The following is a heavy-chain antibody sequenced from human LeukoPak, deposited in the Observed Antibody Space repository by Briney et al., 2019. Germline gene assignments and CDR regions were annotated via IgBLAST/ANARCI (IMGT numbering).Heavy chain of an antibody. CDR2: ISYDGSNK. J-gene: IGHJ4*02. Sequence: PGGSLRLSCAASGFTFSSYSMHWVRQAPGKGLEWGAVISYDGSNKYYADSVKGRFTISRDNSKNTLYLQMNSLRAEDTAVYYCAKGGRGARHFDYWGQGTLVTVSS. CDR3: AKGGRGARHFDY. V-gene: IGHV3-30*04. D-gene: IGHD3-10*01. CDR1: GFTFSSYS.